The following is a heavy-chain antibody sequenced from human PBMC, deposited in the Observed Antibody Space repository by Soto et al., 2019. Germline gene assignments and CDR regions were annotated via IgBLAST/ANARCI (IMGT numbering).Heavy chain of an antibody. CDR2: INHSGST. CDR1: GGSFSGYY. D-gene: IGHD3-16*01. J-gene: IGHJ6*03. CDR3: GRSYGLREIYSSSSYMDA. Sequence: SETLSLTCAVYGGSFSGYYWSWIRQPPGKGLEWIGEINHSGSTNYNPSLKSQVTISVDPPKNQFSLKPSSVPAADTAVFYFGRSYGLREIYSSSSYMDAGGKG. V-gene: IGHV4-34*01.